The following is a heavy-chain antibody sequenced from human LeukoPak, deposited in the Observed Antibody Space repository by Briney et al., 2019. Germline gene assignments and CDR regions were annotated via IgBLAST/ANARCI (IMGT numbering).Heavy chain of an antibody. Sequence: GGSLRLSCAASGFTFSSYSMNWVRQAPGKGLEWVSYISSSSSTIYYADSVKGRFTISRDNSKNTLYLQMGSLRAEDMAVYYCARDSFRTYSSSWAFDYWGQGTLVTVSS. V-gene: IGHV3-48*01. CDR2: ISSSSSTI. J-gene: IGHJ4*02. CDR3: ARDSFRTYSSSWAFDY. CDR1: GFTFSSYS. D-gene: IGHD6-13*01.